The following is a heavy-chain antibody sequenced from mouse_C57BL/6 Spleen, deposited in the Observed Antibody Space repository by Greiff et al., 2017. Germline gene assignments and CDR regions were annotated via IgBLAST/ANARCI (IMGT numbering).Heavy chain of an antibody. CDR1: GYAFSSYW. D-gene: IGHD1-1*01. CDR3: ARDPYYYYGHFDD. Sequence: QVQLQQSGAELVKPGASVKISCKASGYAFSSYWMNWVKQRPGKGLEWIGQIYPGDGDTNYNGKFKGKATLTADKSSSTAYMQLSSLTSEDTAVYFCARDPYYYYGHFDDWGQGTTLTVSS. V-gene: IGHV1-80*01. CDR2: IYPGDGDT. J-gene: IGHJ2*01.